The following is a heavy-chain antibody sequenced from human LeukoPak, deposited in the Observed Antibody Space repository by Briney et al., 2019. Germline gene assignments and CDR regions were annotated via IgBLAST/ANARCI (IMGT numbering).Heavy chain of an antibody. CDR1: GFTFRSHD. CDR2: IYADGYT. CDR3: ARDRRGEKDFDV. Sequence: GGSLRLSCAASGFTFRSHDMSWVRQAPGKGLEWVSAIYADGYTRDAASVKGRFSISRHNSKNTVYLQMDNLRPEDTAVYYCARDRRGEKDFDVWGPGTMVTVSS. J-gene: IGHJ3*01. V-gene: IGHV3-53*04.